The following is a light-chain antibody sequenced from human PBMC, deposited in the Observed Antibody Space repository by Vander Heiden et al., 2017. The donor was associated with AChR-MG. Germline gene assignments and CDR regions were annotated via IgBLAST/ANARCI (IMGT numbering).Light chain of an antibody. Sequence: QSALTQPASVSGSPGQSITLSCTGTSSDVGGYNYVSWYQQHPGKAPKLMIYRVSNRSSGVSNRFSGSKSGNTATLTISGLQTEDEADYYCSSYTSSNTLLYVFGTGTKVTVL. J-gene: IGLJ1*01. CDR2: RVS. V-gene: IGLV2-14*03. CDR1: SSDVGGYNY. CDR3: SSYTSSNTLLYV.